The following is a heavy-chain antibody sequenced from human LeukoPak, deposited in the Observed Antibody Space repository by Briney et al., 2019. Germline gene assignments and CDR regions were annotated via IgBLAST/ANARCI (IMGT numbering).Heavy chain of an antibody. CDR2: ISSSSSYI. D-gene: IGHD5-18*01. CDR3: ARENRGYSYGQPDY. J-gene: IGHJ4*02. V-gene: IGHV3-21*01. Sequence: GGSLRLSCAASGFTFSSYSMNWVRQAPGKGLEWVSSISSSSSYIYYADSVKGRFTISRDNAKNSLYLQMNSLRAEDTAVCYCARENRGYSYGQPDYWGQGALVTVSS. CDR1: GFTFSSYS.